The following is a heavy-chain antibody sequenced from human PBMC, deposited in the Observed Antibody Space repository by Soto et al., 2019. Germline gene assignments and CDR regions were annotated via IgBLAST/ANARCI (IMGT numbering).Heavy chain of an antibody. V-gene: IGHV3-30*18. J-gene: IGHJ6*02. CDR3: AKEPLWSYGMDV. D-gene: IGHD2-8*02. Sequence: GGSLRLSCAASGFTFSSYGMHWVRQAPGKGLEWVAVISYDGSNKYYADSVKGRFTISRDNSKNTLYLQMNSLRAEDTAVYYCAKEPLWSYGMDVWGQGTTVTVYS. CDR2: ISYDGSNK. CDR1: GFTFSSYG.